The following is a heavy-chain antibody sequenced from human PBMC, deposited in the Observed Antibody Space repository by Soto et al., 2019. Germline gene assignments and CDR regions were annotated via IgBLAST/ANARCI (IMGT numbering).Heavy chain of an antibody. Sequence: GESLKISCAASGFTLGNFAMSWVRQAPGKGLEWVAVASGSGITTKYAASVKGRFIISKDNSNNTLSLEMHSLRAEDTGVYYCATGRIRGLNNGNFDFWGQGTRLTAPQ. CDR3: ATGRIRGLNNGNFDF. J-gene: IGHJ4*02. D-gene: IGHD1-20*01. CDR1: GFTLGNFA. CDR2: ASGSGITT. V-gene: IGHV3-23*01.